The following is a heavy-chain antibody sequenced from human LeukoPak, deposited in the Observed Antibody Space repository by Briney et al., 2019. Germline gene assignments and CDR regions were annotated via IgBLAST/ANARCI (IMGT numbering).Heavy chain of an antibody. CDR2: IYYSGST. CDR3: ARDTTHYDFWSGYYVAANWFDP. Sequence: SQTLSLTCTVSGGSISSGGYYWSWIRQHPGKGLEWIGYIYYSGSTNYNPSLKSRVTISVDTSKNQFSLKLSSVTAADTAVYYCARDTTHYDFWSGYYVAANWFDPWGQGTLVTVSS. J-gene: IGHJ5*02. CDR1: GGSISSGGYY. D-gene: IGHD3-3*01. V-gene: IGHV4-61*08.